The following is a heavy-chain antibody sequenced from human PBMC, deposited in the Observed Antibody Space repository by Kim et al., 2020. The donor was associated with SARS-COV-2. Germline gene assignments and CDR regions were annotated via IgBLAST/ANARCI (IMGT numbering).Heavy chain of an antibody. J-gene: IGHJ5*02. Sequence: RYTPSFQDQVTISADKSISTAYLQWSSLKASDTAMYYCARRGGRQGWFDPWGQGTLVTVSS. D-gene: IGHD3-10*01. V-gene: IGHV5-51*01. CDR3: ARRGGRQGWFDP.